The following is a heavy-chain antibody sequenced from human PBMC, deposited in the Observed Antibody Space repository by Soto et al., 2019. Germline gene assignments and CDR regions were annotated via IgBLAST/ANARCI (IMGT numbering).Heavy chain of an antibody. CDR2: IFHGGNT. V-gene: IGHV4-38-2*01. CDR1: GFLISSGNC. CDR3: ARARWYDAFDV. J-gene: IGHJ3*01. Sequence: PAETLSLTCAVSGFLISSGNCWGCIRKPPGKGLEWIGSIFHGGNTYYNPSLKSRVTISVDMSKNQFSLKLNSVTAADTAVYYCARARWYDAFDVWGQGTVVTV. D-gene: IGHD2-15*01.